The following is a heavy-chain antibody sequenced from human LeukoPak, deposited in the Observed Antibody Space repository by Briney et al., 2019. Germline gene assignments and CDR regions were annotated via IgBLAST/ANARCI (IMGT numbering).Heavy chain of an antibody. CDR2: ISNSSSTI. CDR3: ARDDCSGGSCYSGY. V-gene: IGHV3-48*04. CDR1: GFTFSSYS. D-gene: IGHD2-15*01. Sequence: GGSLRLSCAASGFTFSSYSMNWVRQAPGKGLEWVSYISNSSSTIYYADSVKGRFTISRDNAKNSLYLQMNSLRAEDTAVYYCARDDCSGGSCYSGYWGQGTLVTVSS. J-gene: IGHJ4*02.